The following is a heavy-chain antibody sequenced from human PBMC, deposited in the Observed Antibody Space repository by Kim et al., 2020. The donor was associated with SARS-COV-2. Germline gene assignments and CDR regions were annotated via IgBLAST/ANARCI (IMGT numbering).Heavy chain of an antibody. Sequence: SVKVSCKASGGTFSSYAISWVRQAPGQGLEWMGGIIPIFGTANYAQKFQGRVTITADESTSTAYMELSSLRSEDTAVYYCARDLDIVVVVAATIYYYGMDVWGQGTTVTVSS. CDR3: ARDLDIVVVVAATIYYYGMDV. CDR1: GGTFSSYA. J-gene: IGHJ6*02. CDR2: IIPIFGTA. D-gene: IGHD2-15*01. V-gene: IGHV1-69*13.